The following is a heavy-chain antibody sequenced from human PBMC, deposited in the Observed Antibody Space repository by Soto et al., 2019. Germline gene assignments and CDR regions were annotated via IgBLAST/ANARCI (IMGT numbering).Heavy chain of an antibody. CDR1: GFTFSSYG. CDR3: ARAAINWYFDL. J-gene: IGHJ2*01. V-gene: IGHV3-33*01. Sequence: QVQLVESGGGVVQPGRSLRLSCAASGFTFSSYGMHWVRQAPGKGLEWVAVIWYDGSNKYYADSVKGRFTISRDNSKNTLYLQMNSLRAEDTAVYYCARAAINWYFDLWGRGTLGTVSS. CDR2: IWYDGSNK.